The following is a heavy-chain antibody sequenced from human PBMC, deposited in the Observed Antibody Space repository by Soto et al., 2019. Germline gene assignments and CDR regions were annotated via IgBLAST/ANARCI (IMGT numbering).Heavy chain of an antibody. CDR1: GFSFSTYN. CDR2: ISTTSFTI. CDR3: ARDRCYDGTCFSASDS. V-gene: IGHV3-48*02. J-gene: IGHJ5*01. D-gene: IGHD3-16*01. Sequence: GSLRLSCAASGFSFSTYNMDWVRQAPGEGPEWIAYISTTSFTIYYADSVKGRFTISRDNDRNSLYLEMNSLRDEDTAVYYCARDRCYDGTCFSASDSWGQGTLVTVSS.